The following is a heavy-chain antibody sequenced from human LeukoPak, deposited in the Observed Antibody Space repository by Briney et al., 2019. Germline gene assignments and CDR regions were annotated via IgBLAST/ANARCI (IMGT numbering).Heavy chain of an antibody. Sequence: GGSLRLSCAASAFTFNRYWMSWVRQAPGKGLEWVANIKHDGSEAHYVDSVKGRFTISRDNAKNSLSLQMTSLNVDDTGVYFCTRDALFGSGRTHLDFWSQGTLVSVSS. D-gene: IGHD3-10*01. CDR1: AFTFNRYW. V-gene: IGHV3-7*04. CDR2: IKHDGSEA. CDR3: TRDALFGSGRTHLDF. J-gene: IGHJ4*02.